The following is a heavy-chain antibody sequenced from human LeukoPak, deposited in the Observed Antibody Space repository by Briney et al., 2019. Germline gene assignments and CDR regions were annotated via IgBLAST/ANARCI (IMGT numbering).Heavy chain of an antibody. V-gene: IGHV3-74*01. Sequence: GGSLRLSCAASGFTFSSYWMHWVRQAPGKGLVWVSPINSDGSSTSYADSVKGRFTISRDNAKNTLYLQMNSLRAEDTAVYYCASTNRLDYWGQGTLVTVSS. D-gene: IGHD2/OR15-2a*01. CDR1: GFTFSSYW. CDR2: INSDGSST. J-gene: IGHJ4*02. CDR3: ASTNRLDY.